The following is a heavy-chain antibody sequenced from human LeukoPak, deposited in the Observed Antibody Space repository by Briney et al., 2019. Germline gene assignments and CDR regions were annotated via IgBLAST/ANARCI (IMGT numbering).Heavy chain of an antibody. J-gene: IGHJ2*01. D-gene: IGHD7-27*01. CDR3: ARVWARYFDL. CDR1: GGSFSGYY. Sequence: PSETLSLTCAVYGGSFSGYYWSWIRQPPGKGLEWIGEINHSGSTNYNPSLKSRVTISVDTSKNQFSLKLSSVIAADTAVYYCARVWARYFDLWGRGTLVTVSS. V-gene: IGHV4-34*01. CDR2: INHSGST.